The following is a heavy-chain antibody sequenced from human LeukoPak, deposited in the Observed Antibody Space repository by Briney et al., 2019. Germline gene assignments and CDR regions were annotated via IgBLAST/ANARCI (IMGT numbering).Heavy chain of an antibody. CDR3: ARDPNIAVVWGFDP. CDR2: INPSGGST. J-gene: IGHJ5*02. V-gene: IGHV1-46*01. D-gene: IGHD6-19*01. CDR1: GGTFSSYA. Sequence: ASVKVSCKASGGTFSSYAISWVRQAPGQGLEWMGIINPSGGSTSYAQKFQGRVTMTRDTSTGTVYMELSSLRSEDTAVYYCARDPNIAVVWGFDPWGQGTLVTVSS.